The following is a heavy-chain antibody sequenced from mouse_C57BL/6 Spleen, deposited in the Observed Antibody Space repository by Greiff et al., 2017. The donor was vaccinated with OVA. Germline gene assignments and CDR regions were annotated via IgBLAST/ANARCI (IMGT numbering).Heavy chain of an antibody. CDR3: ARNPPLGYFDY. J-gene: IGHJ2*01. V-gene: IGHV2-2*01. CDR1: GFSFTCHG. Sequence: VQPQQSGPGLVQPSQSLSITCTGPGFSFTCHGVHWVRQSPGKGLEWLGVIWSGGSTDYNAAFISRLSISKDNSKSQVFFKMNRLQADDTAIYYCARNPPLGYFDYWGQGTTLTVSS. CDR2: IWSGGST.